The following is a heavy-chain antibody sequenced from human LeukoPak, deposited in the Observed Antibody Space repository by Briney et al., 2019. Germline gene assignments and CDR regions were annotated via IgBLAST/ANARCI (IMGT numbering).Heavy chain of an antibody. Sequence: PGGPLRLSCAASGFTLSSYSMNWVRQAPGKGLEWVSSISSSSSYIYYADSVKGRFPISRDNAKNSLYLQMNSLRAEDTAVYYCARLGSRSWNNWFDPWGQGTLVTVSS. V-gene: IGHV3-21*01. J-gene: IGHJ5*02. CDR3: ARLGSRSWNNWFDP. D-gene: IGHD6-13*01. CDR1: GFTLSSYS. CDR2: ISSSSSYI.